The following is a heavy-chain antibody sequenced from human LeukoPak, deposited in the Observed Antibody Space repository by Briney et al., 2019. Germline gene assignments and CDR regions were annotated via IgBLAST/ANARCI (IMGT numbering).Heavy chain of an antibody. CDR2: IYTSGST. V-gene: IGHV4-61*02. CDR3: ARDRGDGYNSGYFQY. J-gene: IGHJ4*02. Sequence: PSETLSLTCTASGASISSGRYYWSWIRQPAGKGLEWIGRIYTSGSTTYNPSLKSRVTISVDTSKNQFSLKLSSVTAADTAVYYCARDRGDGYNSGYFQYWGQGTLVTVSS. D-gene: IGHD5-24*01. CDR1: GASISSGRYY.